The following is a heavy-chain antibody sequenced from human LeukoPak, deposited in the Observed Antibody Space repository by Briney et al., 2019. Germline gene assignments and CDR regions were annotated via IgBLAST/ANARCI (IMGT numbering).Heavy chain of an antibody. V-gene: IGHV1-2*02. D-gene: IGHD6-19*01. CDR1: GYTFTGYY. J-gene: IGHJ4*02. CDR2: INPNSGGT. CDR3: ARLGYSSGSDY. Sequence: ASVKVSCKASGYTFTGYYMHWVRQAPGQGLEWMGWINPNSGGTNFAQKLQGRLTMTRDTSISTAYTELRRLRSDDTAVYYCARLGYSSGSDYWGQGTLVTVSS.